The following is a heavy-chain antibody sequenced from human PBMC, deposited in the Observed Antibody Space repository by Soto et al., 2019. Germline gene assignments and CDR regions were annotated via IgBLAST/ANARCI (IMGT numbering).Heavy chain of an antibody. J-gene: IGHJ4*02. V-gene: IGHV4-34*01. D-gene: IGHD5-18*01. CDR1: GGYCSGYY. CDR3: VRQPYGAYRYFFDN. Sequence: PSETMSVTCGVVGGYCSGYYWTRIRQPPGTGLEWIGEINHSGSTNYNPSLKSRVTISVDTSKNQFSLKLTSVTAADTAVYYCVRQPYGAYRYFFDNWGQGTPVTVSS. CDR2: INHSGST.